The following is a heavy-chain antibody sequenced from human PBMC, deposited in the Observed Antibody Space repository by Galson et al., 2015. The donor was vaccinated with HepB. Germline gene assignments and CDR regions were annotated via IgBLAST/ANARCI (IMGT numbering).Heavy chain of an antibody. V-gene: IGHV4-30-4*01. D-gene: IGHD3-22*01. Sequence: TLSLTCTVSGGSISSGDYYWSWIRQPPGKGLEWIGYIYYSGSTYYNPSLKSRVTISVDTSKNQFSLKLSSVTAADTAVYYCARRFPGLGLGDSSGYYNAPFDYWGQGTLVTVSS. J-gene: IGHJ4*02. CDR1: GGSISSGDYY. CDR3: ARRFPGLGLGDSSGYYNAPFDY. CDR2: IYYSGST.